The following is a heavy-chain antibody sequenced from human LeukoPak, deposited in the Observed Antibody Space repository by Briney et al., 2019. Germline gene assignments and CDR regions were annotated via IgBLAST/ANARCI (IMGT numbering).Heavy chain of an antibody. V-gene: IGHV4-59*12. CDR3: ARGGLWFGELFIAGRGNWFDP. D-gene: IGHD3-10*01. CDR2: IYYSGST. CDR1: GGSISSYY. J-gene: IGHJ5*02. Sequence: SETLSLTCTVSGGSISSYYWSWIRQPPGKGLEWIGYIYYSGSTYYNPSLKSRVTISVDTSKNQFSLKLSSVTAADTAVYYCARGGLWFGELFIAGRGNWFDPWGQGTLVTVSS.